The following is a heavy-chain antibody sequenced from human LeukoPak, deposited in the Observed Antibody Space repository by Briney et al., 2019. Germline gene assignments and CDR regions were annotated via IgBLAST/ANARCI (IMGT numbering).Heavy chain of an antibody. J-gene: IGHJ4*02. Sequence: SETLSLTCTVSGGSISSYYLSWIRQPPGKGLEWIGYIYYSGSTNYNPSLKSRVTISVDTSKNQFSLKLSSVTAADTAVYYCARGLTTYYDRSGDDYWGQGTLVTVSS. CDR2: IYYSGST. D-gene: IGHD3-22*01. CDR3: ARGLTTYYDRSGDDY. V-gene: IGHV4-59*01. CDR1: GGSISSYY.